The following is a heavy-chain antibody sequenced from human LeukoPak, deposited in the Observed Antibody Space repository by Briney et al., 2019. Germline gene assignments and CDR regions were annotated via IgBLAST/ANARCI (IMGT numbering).Heavy chain of an antibody. CDR2: INHSGST. Sequence: PSETLSLTCAVYGGSFSGYYWSWIRQPPGKGLEWIGEINHSGSTNYNPSLKSRVTISVDTSKNQFSLKLSSVTAADTAVYYCARGTGRYDYVWGSYRSYNWFDPWGQGTPVTVSS. J-gene: IGHJ5*02. CDR1: GGSFSGYY. D-gene: IGHD3-16*02. CDR3: ARGTGRYDYVWGSYRSYNWFDP. V-gene: IGHV4-34*01.